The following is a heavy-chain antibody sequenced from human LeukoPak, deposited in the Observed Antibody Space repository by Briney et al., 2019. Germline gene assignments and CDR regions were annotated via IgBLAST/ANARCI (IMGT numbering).Heavy chain of an antibody. J-gene: IGHJ4*02. CDR1: GFRLSGHY. CDR2: ISSTITTT. V-gene: IGHV3-11*04. CDR3: ARGDCSATGCYYFDY. Sequence: PGGSLRLSCAASGFRLSGHYMSWIRQAPGKGLEWVSYISSTITTTYYADSVKGRFTISRDNAKSSLYLQMSSLRAEDTAVYYCARGDCSATGCYYFDYWGQGTLVTVSS. D-gene: IGHD2-2*01.